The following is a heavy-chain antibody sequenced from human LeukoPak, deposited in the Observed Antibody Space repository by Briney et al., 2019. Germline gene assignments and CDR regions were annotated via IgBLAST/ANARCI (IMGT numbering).Heavy chain of an antibody. CDR2: IYTSGST. D-gene: IGHD3-9*01. Sequence: SETLSLTCTVSGGSISSGSYYWSWIRQPAGKGLEWIGRIYTSGSTNYNPSLKSRVTMSVATSNNQFSLKLKSVTAADTAMYYCAREKSVTGSPYYFDYWGQGILVTVSS. J-gene: IGHJ4*02. CDR1: GGSISSGSYY. V-gene: IGHV4-61*02. CDR3: AREKSVTGSPYYFDY.